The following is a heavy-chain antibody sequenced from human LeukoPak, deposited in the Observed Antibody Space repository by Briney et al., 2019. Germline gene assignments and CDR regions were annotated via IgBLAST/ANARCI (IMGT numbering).Heavy chain of an antibody. J-gene: IGHJ4*02. CDR2: IYYRGSN. Sequence: SETLSLTCTVDGGSISSYYWSWIRQPPGKGLEWIGYIYYRGSNNYNASLKRRVTISVETSKNQLSRKRGSVTRAARAGYYDARLLGSRNYYVGFHYWGRGTLVTVSS. CDR3: ARLLGSRNYYVGFHY. CDR1: GGSISSYY. D-gene: IGHD1-26*01. V-gene: IGHV4-59*01.